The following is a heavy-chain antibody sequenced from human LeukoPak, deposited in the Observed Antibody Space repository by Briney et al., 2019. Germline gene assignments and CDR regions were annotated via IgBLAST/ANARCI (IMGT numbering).Heavy chain of an antibody. D-gene: IGHD3-22*01. CDR3: AKPSMIVVVLGAFDI. V-gene: IGHV3-23*01. CDR2: ISGSGGST. Sequence: GGSLRLSCAASGFTFSSYAMSWVRQAPGKGLEWVSGISGSGGSTDYADSLKGRFTISRDNSKNTLYLQMNSLRAEDTAVYYCAKPSMIVVVLGAFDIWGQGTMVTVSS. J-gene: IGHJ3*02. CDR1: GFTFSSYA.